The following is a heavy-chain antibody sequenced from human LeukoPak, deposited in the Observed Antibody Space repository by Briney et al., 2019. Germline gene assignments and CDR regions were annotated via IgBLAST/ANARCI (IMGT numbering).Heavy chain of an antibody. CDR1: GESFSGYF. Sequence: SETLSLTCAVYGESFSGYFWNWIRQPPGKGLEGIGEIKGRGSTNYNPSLKSRLNMSVDTSKNQFSLTLNSVTAAATAVYYCARGSRFWLGNFFRQPLFFDYWGPGNLATVSS. CDR2: IKGRGST. J-gene: IGHJ4*02. D-gene: IGHD6-19*01. CDR3: ARGSRFWLGNFFRQPLFFDY. V-gene: IGHV4-34*01.